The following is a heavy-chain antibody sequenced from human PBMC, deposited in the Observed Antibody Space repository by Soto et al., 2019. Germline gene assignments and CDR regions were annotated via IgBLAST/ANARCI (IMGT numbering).Heavy chain of an antibody. CDR1: GGSISSSSYY. CDR2: IYYSGST. CDR3: ASQREGGNYWYFDL. V-gene: IGHV4-39*01. Sequence: QLQLQESGPGLVKPSETLSLTCTVSGGSISSSSYYWGWIRQPPGKGLEWIGSIYYSGSTYYNPSLKSRVTISVDTSKNQFSLKLSSVTAADTAVYYCASQREGGNYWYFDLWGRGTLVTVSS. J-gene: IGHJ2*01. D-gene: IGHD1-26*01.